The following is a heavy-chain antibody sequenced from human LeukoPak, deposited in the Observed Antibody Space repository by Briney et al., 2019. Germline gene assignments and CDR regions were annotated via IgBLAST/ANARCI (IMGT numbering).Heavy chain of an antibody. J-gene: IGHJ4*02. V-gene: IGHV4-34*01. CDR1: GGSFIGYY. Sequence: SETLSLTCAVYGGSFIGYYWSWIRQPPGKVLEWIGEIKHSGSTNYNPSLKSRVTISVDTSKNQFSLKLSSVTAADTAVYYCARETVAGTYYFDYWGQGTLVTVSS. CDR3: ARETVAGTYYFDY. CDR2: IKHSGST. D-gene: IGHD6-19*01.